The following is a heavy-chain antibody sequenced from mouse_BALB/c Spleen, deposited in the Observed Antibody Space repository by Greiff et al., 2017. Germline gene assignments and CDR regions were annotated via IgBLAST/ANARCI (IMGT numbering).Heavy chain of an antibody. Sequence: EVQVVESGPGLVKPSQSLSLTCSVTGYSITSGYYWNWIRQFPGNKLEWMGYISYDGSNNYNPSLKNRISITRDTSKNQFFLKLNSVTTEDTATYYCARDGYYLYWYFDVWGAGTTVTVSS. J-gene: IGHJ1*01. V-gene: IGHV3-6*02. CDR2: ISYDGSN. CDR3: ARDGYYLYWYFDV. CDR1: GYSITSGYY. D-gene: IGHD2-3*01.